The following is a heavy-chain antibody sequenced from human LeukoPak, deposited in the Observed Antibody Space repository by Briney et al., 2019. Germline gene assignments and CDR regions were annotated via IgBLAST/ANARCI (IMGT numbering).Heavy chain of an antibody. CDR1: GFTFDDYA. CDR3: AKDVAEGGCSHDEYFNL. J-gene: IGHJ2*01. D-gene: IGHD6-19*01. CDR2: ISWNSGSI. V-gene: IGHV3-9*01. Sequence: GGSLSLSCAASGFTFDDYAMHWVRQAPGKGLEWVSGISWNSGSIDYADSVKGRFTISRDNAKNSLYLQMNSLRAEDTALYYCAKDVAEGGCSHDEYFNLWGRVTLVTVSS.